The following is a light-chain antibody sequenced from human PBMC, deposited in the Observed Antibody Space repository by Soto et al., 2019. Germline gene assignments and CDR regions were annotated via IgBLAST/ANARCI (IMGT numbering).Light chain of an antibody. CDR2: LSSDGSH. CDR3: QTWDTGARVV. Sequence: QPVLTQSPSASASLGASVKLTCTLSSGHSSYAIAWHQQQPEKGPRYLMKLSSDGSHSQGDGIPDRFSGSSSGAERYLTISGLQSEDEADYYCQTWDTGARVVFGGGTKLTVL. V-gene: IGLV4-69*01. CDR1: SGHSSYA. J-gene: IGLJ2*01.